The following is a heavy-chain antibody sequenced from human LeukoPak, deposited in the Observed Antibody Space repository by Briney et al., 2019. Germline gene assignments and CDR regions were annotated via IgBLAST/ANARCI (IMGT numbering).Heavy chain of an antibody. D-gene: IGHD2-15*01. J-gene: IGHJ5*02. CDR1: GASISSYY. V-gene: IGHV4-59*01. Sequence: SETLSFTCTVSGASISSYYWSWIRQPPGKGLEWIGYMYYSVSTNYNPSLKSRVTISVDTSKTQFSLKLTSVTPADTAGYFLARELMVGNTGYSFATSGQRTLVTVSS. CDR2: MYYSVST. CDR3: ARELMVGNTGYSFAT.